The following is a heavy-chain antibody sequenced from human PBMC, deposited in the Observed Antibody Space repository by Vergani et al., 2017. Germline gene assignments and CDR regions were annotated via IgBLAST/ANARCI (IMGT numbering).Heavy chain of an antibody. V-gene: IGHV4-61*02. CDR3: ARDNKQLRPRACDL. D-gene: IGHD4-23*01. J-gene: IGHJ3*01. Sequence: QVQLQESGPGLVKPSQTLSLTCTVSGASINNDFYYWHWIRQPAGKGLESIGRIYVSGITDYNSSLQSRVSMSVDTSKNQFSLTLTSVTAADTAVYYCARDNKQLRPRACDLWGQGTMVTVSS. CDR2: IYVSGIT. CDR1: GASINNDFYY.